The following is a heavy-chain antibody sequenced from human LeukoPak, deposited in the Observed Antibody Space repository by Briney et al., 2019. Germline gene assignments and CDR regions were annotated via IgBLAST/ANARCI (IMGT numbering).Heavy chain of an antibody. CDR1: GGSISSYY. J-gene: IGHJ4*02. V-gene: IGHV4-59*12. Sequence: SETLSLTCTVSGGSISSYYWSWIRQPPGKELEWIGYIHYSGSTNYNPSLKSRVTISVDTSKNQFSLKLSSVTAADTAVYYCARDPPPTVTTGVGFDYWGQGTLVTVSS. CDR2: IHYSGST. CDR3: ARDPPPTVTTGVGFDY. D-gene: IGHD4-17*01.